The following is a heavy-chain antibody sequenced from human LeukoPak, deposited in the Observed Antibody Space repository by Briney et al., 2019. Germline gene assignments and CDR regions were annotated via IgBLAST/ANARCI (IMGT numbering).Heavy chain of an antibody. CDR1: GGSFSGYY. CDR3: ARGRGYDSSTFDY. Sequence: SETLSLTCAVYGGSFSGYYWSWIRQPPGKGLEWIGEINHSGSTNYNPSLKSRVTISVDTSKNQFSLKLSSVTAADTAVYYCARGRGYDSSTFDYWGQEPWSPSPQ. D-gene: IGHD3-22*01. J-gene: IGHJ4*01. CDR2: INHSGST. V-gene: IGHV4-34*01.